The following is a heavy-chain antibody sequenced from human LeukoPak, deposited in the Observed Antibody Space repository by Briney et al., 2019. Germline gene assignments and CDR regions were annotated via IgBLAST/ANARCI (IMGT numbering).Heavy chain of an antibody. CDR2: MKHDGSEK. Sequence: GGSLKLSCAASGFTFSSSWMSWVRQAPGKGLEWVATMKHDGSEKSYVDSMKGRFTISRDNAKNSLYLQMSSLRAEDTAVYYCARDRGTYYYDSTSHYDAFDIWGQGTMVTVSS. D-gene: IGHD3-22*01. CDR1: GFTFSSSW. J-gene: IGHJ3*02. V-gene: IGHV3-7*01. CDR3: ARDRGTYYYDSTSHYDAFDI.